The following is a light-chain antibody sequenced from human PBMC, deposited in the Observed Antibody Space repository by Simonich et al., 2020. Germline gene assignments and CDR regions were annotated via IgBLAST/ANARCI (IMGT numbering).Light chain of an antibody. CDR1: QSVLYSSNNKNY. CDR2: WAS. CDR3: QQYYSTPPT. V-gene: IGKV4-1*01. Sequence: DIVMTQSPDSLAVSLGERATINCKSSQSVLYSSNNKNYLAWYQQKPGQPPKLLIYWASTRESGVPDRFRVSGSGTDFTLTISSLQAEDVAVYYCQQYYSTPPTFGGGTKVEIK. J-gene: IGKJ4*01.